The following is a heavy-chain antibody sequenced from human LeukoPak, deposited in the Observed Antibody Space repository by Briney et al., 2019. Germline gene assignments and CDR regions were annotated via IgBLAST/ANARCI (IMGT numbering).Heavy chain of an antibody. Sequence: EASVKVSCKASGFTFTSSAMQWVRQARGQRLEWIGWIVVGSGNTNYAQKFQERVTITRDMSTSTAYMELSSLRSEDTAVYYCAADPGWELLPAYAFDIWGQGTMVTVSS. CDR2: IVVGSGNT. V-gene: IGHV1-58*02. D-gene: IGHD1-26*01. J-gene: IGHJ3*02. CDR3: AADPGWELLPAYAFDI. CDR1: GFTFTSSA.